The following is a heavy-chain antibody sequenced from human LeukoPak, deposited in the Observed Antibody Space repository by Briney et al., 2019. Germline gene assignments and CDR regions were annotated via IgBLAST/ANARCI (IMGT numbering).Heavy chain of an antibody. CDR1: GFTFSSSA. J-gene: IGHJ4*02. CDR3: ARTGRDSYYFDY. CDR2: ISSSSSYI. V-gene: IGHV3-21*01. Sequence: PGGSLRLSCAASGFTFSSSAMGWVRQAPGKGLEWVSSISSSSSYIYYADSVKGRFTISRDNAKNSLYLQMNSLRAEDTAVYYCARTGRDSYYFDYWGQGTLVTVSS. D-gene: IGHD5-24*01.